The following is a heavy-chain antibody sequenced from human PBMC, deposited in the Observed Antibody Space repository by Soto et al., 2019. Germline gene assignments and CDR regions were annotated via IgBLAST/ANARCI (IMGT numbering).Heavy chain of an antibody. Sequence: GGSLRLSCTASGFTFSSYSMNWVRQAPGKGLEWVSYISSSSSTIYYADSVKGRFTISRDNVKKSLYLQLNSLRAEDTAVYYCAKYDFWIPGNFDPRGQGTLVTVSS. CDR1: GFTFSSYS. D-gene: IGHD3-3*01. V-gene: IGHV3-48*01. J-gene: IGHJ5*02. CDR3: AKYDFWIPGNFDP. CDR2: ISSSSSTI.